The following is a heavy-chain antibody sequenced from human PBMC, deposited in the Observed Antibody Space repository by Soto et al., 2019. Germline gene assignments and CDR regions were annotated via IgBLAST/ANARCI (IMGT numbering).Heavy chain of an antibody. J-gene: IGHJ4*02. V-gene: IGHV3-30*18. D-gene: IGHD2-21*02. CDR1: GFTVSGKKY. Sequence: GSLRLSCAASGFTVSGKKYLAWVRQAPGKGLEWVAGTSHGATRKSYSDSVKGRFIISRDNSKNTLYLQMNSLRAEDTAVYYCAKDTPVVTFLFDSWGQGTLVTAPQ. CDR2: TSHGATRK. CDR3: AKDTPVVTFLFDS.